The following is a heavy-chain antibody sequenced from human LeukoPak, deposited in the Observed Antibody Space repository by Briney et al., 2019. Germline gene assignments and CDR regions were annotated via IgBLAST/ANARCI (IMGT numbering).Heavy chain of an antibody. CDR1: GGSISSYY. Sequence: PSETLSLTCTGSGGSISSYYWSWIRQPPGKGLEWIGYIYYSGSTNYNPSLKGRVTISVDRSKNQVSLKLSSVTAADTAVYYCARRPRCLQQLDYWAQGTLVTVSS. J-gene: IGHJ4*02. V-gene: IGHV4-59*12. D-gene: IGHD5-24*01. CDR3: ARRPRCLQQLDY. CDR2: IYYSGST.